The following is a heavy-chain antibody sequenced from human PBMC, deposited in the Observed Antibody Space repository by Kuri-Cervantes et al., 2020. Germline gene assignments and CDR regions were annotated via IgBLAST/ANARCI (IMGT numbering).Heavy chain of an antibody. CDR3: VRVVRSTDYIDY. Sequence: SETLSLTCAVYGGSFSGFYWGWNRQSPGKGLEWVGSVYNSGGTFYNPPLKSRVSISVDASKNQFSLKLSSVTAADTSVYYCVRVVRSTDYIDYWGQGTMVTVSS. J-gene: IGHJ4*02. CDR1: GGSFSGFY. V-gene: IGHV4-34*01. D-gene: IGHD2-2*01. CDR2: VYNSGGT.